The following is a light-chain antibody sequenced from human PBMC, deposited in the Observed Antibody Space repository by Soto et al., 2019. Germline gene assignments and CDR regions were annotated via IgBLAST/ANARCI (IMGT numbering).Light chain of an antibody. CDR3: SSWTSSTTQV. V-gene: IGLV2-14*01. J-gene: IGLJ2*01. CDR2: EVN. CDR1: SSDVGGYNF. Sequence: QSALTQPDSVSGSPGQSITISCTGTSSDVGGYNFVSCYQHHPGKAPKLMIFEVNNRPSGVSNRFSGSKSGNTASLTISGLQAEDEADYYCSSWTSSTTQVLGGGTQLTVL.